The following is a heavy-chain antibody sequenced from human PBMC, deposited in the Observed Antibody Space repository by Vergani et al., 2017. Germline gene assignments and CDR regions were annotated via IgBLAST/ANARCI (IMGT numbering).Heavy chain of an antibody. D-gene: IGHD4-11*01. CDR2: ISNSGNTI. V-gene: IGHV3-11*01. J-gene: IGHJ3*02. Sequence: QVQLVESGGGLVKPGGSLRLSCAASGFSFSDHYMTWIRQAPGKGLEWVSYISNSGNTIEYADSVKGRFSISRDNAKSSLFLQMDSLRAADTAVYYCARDHRDYNNDPGTFDIWGQGSMVTVSS. CDR1: GFSFSDHY. CDR3: ARDHRDYNNDPGTFDI.